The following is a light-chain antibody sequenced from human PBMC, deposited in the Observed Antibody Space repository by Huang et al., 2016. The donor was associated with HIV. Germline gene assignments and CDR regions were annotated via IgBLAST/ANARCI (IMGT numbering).Light chain of an antibody. V-gene: IGKV4-1*01. J-gene: IGKJ2*01. CDR2: MAS. CDR3: QQFYNMPYT. CDR1: RSLVFASNSKNF. Sequence: DILLTQSPDSLAVSLGERATLTCRSSRSLVFASNSKNFLAWYQQKPGQSPKLLMYMASVRESGVPERFTGRCSGTVFTLTIASLQAEDVAVYYCQQFYNMPYTFGRGTRLEI.